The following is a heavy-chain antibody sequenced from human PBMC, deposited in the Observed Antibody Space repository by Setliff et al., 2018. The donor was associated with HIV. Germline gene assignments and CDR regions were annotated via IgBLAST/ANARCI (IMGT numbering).Heavy chain of an antibody. J-gene: IGHJ5*02. CDR3: ARHSGSGYYLIDP. D-gene: IGHD3-22*01. Sequence: SETLSLTCTVSGDSISSTTFYWVWIRQPPGKGLEWIGIINYSGTTYYNPSLKSRVTISVATSKNQLSLRLSSVTAADTAVYYCARHSGSGYYLIDPWGQGTLVTVSS. V-gene: IGHV4-39*01. CDR1: GDSISSTTFY. CDR2: INYSGTT.